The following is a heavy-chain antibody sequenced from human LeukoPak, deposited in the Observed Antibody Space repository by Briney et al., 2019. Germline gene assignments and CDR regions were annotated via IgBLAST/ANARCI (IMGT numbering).Heavy chain of an antibody. CDR3: ARAYCGGDCYQSYYYGMDV. J-gene: IGHJ6*02. V-gene: IGHV5-51*01. CDR1: GYSFTSFW. CDR2: IYPGDSDT. Sequence: GESLKISCKGSGYSFTSFWIGWVRQMPGKGLEWMGIIYPGDSDTRYSPSFQGQVTISADKSISTAYLQWSSLKASDTAMYYCARAYCGGDCYQSYYYGMDVWGQGTTVTVSS. D-gene: IGHD2-21*02.